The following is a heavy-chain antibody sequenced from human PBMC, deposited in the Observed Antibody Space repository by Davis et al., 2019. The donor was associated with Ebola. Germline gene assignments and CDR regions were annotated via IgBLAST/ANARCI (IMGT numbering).Heavy chain of an antibody. Sequence: SETLSLTCAVYGGSFSGYYWSWIRQPLGKGLEWIGEINHSGSTNYNPSLKSRVTISVDTSKNQFSLKLSSVTAADTAVYYCARDEFLGGMDVWGQGTTVTVSS. J-gene: IGHJ6*02. V-gene: IGHV4-34*01. CDR1: GGSFSGYY. D-gene: IGHD3-3*01. CDR2: INHSGST. CDR3: ARDEFLGGMDV.